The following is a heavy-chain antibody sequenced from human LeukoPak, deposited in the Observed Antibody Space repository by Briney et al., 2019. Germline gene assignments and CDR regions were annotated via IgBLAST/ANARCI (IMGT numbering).Heavy chain of an antibody. V-gene: IGHV4-39*01. CDR1: GGSISSSSYY. D-gene: IGHD6-13*01. CDR2: IYHSGST. CDR3: ARLTYSGSWYAIDHYYYDYIDV. Sequence: PSETLSLTCTVSGGSISSSSYYWGWIRQPPGKGLEWIGSIYHSGSTYYNPSLKSRVTISVDTSKNQFSLKLSSVTAADTAVYYCARLTYSGSWYAIDHYYYDYIDVWGKGTTVTVSS. J-gene: IGHJ6*03.